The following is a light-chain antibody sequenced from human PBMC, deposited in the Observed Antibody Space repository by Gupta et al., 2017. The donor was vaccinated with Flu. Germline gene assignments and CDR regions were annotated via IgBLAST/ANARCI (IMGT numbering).Light chain of an antibody. Sequence: DIQMTQSPSSVSASVGDRVTVTCRASQVIYSQLGWYQQKPGKAPKLLIYPASTLQSGVPSRFSGSGSETDFTLTITSLQPEDAATYYCQQAYSVPLTFGGGSXVEIK. V-gene: IGKV1-12*01. J-gene: IGKJ4*01. CDR3: QQAYSVPLT. CDR1: QVIYSQ. CDR2: PAS.